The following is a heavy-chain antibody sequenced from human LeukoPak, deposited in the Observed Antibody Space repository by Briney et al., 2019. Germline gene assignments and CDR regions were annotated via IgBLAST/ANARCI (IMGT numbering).Heavy chain of an antibody. CDR1: GFTFSSYA. Sequence: GGSLRLSCAASGFTFSSYAMHWVRQAPGKGLEWVAVISYDGSNKYYADSVKGRFTISRDNSKNTLYLQMNSLRAEDTAVYYCARGIYGDPVAFDYWGQGTLVTVSS. CDR3: ARGIYGDPVAFDY. J-gene: IGHJ4*02. V-gene: IGHV3-30-3*01. CDR2: ISYDGSNK. D-gene: IGHD4/OR15-4a*01.